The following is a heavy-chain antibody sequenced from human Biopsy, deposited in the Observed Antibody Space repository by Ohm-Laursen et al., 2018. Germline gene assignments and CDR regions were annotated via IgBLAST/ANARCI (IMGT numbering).Heavy chain of an antibody. CDR3: ARDRGYYSDRTVPGYFDL. CDR1: GDSISSYY. D-gene: IGHD3-22*01. V-gene: IGHV4-59*01. CDR2: GYYTGST. Sequence: GTLSLTCTVSGDSISSYYGRWIRQPPGKGLEWIGYGYYTGSTDYNPSLQSRVTISVDTSKNHYSLRLRSVAPADPAIYYCARDRGYYSDRTVPGYFDLWGRGTLVTVSS. J-gene: IGHJ2*01.